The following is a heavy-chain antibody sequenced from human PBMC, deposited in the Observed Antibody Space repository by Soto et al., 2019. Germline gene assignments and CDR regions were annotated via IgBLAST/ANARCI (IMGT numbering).Heavy chain of an antibody. V-gene: IGHV1-69*06. CDR3: ARGGDSGSYLDFFDY. D-gene: IGHD1-26*01. Sequence: QVQLVQSGAEVKKPGSSVKVSCKASGGTFSSYAISWVQQAPGQGLEWMGGIIPIFGTANYAQKFQGRVTITVDKSTSTAYMELSSLSSEDTAVYYGARGGDSGSYLDFFDYWGQGTLVTLSS. J-gene: IGHJ4*02. CDR1: GGTFSSYA. CDR2: IIPIFGTA.